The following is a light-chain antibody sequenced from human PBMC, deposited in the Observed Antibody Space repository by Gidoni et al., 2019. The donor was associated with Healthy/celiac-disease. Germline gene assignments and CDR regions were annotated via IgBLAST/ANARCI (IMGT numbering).Light chain of an antibody. Sequence: DTQMTQSPSSLSASVGDRVTITCRASQSISSYLNWYQQKPGKAPKLLIYAASSLQSGVPSRFSGSGAGTDFTLTISSLQPEDFATYYCQQSYSTPQLTFGGXTKVEIK. CDR1: QSISSY. J-gene: IGKJ4*01. CDR3: QQSYSTPQLT. CDR2: AAS. V-gene: IGKV1-39*01.